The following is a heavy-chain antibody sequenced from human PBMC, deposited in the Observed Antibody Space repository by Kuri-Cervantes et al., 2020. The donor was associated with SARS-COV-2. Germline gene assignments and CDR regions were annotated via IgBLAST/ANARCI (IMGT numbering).Heavy chain of an antibody. D-gene: IGHD4-23*01. J-gene: IGHJ1*01. CDR1: GGSIRSGAYY. Sequence: LRLSCSVSGGSIRSGAYYCHWIRHRPGKGLEWIGNIYYNGVTYYNPSLKSRVTISVDTSKNQFSLKLSSMTAADTAVYYCASDKPSYGGNGYLQLWGQGTLVTVSS. CDR3: ASDKPSYGGNGYLQL. CDR2: IYYNGVT. V-gene: IGHV4-31*03.